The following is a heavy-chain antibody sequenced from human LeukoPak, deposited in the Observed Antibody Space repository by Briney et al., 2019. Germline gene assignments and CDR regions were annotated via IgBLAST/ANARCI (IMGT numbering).Heavy chain of an antibody. CDR1: GFTFDDYA. CDR3: AKGYGDYVGWFDP. J-gene: IGHJ5*02. Sequence: GRSLRLSCAASGFTFDDYAMHWVRQAPGKGLEWVSGISWNSGSIGYADSVKGRFTISRDNAKNSLYLQMNSLRAEDTALYYCAKGYGDYVGWFDPWGQRTLVTVSS. CDR2: ISWNSGSI. V-gene: IGHV3-9*01. D-gene: IGHD4-17*01.